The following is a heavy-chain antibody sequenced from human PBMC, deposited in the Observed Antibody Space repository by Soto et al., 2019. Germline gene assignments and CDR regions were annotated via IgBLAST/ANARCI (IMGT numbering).Heavy chain of an antibody. V-gene: IGHV2-5*02. D-gene: IGHD1-7*01. Sequence: QITLKESGPPLVKPTQTLTLTCTFSGFSLSTSGVGVGWIRQPPGKALEWLALIYWDDDKRYSPSLKSRLTITKDTSKNQVVLTMTNMDPVDTATYYCAHSITGTKYDAFDIWGQGTMVTVSS. J-gene: IGHJ3*02. CDR2: IYWDDDK. CDR3: AHSITGTKYDAFDI. CDR1: GFSLSTSGVG.